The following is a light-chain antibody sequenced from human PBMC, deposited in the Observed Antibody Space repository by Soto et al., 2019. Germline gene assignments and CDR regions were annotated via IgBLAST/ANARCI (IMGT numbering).Light chain of an antibody. V-gene: IGKV3-11*01. CDR2: DTS. CDR1: RSVGIN. Sequence: VMTQSPATLSVSPGERATLSCRASRSVGINLAWYQQKPGQAPRLLIYDTSNRATGIPARFSGSGSGTDFTLTISSLEPEDFAVYYCQQRSNWPITFGQGTLLEIK. J-gene: IGKJ5*01. CDR3: QQRSNWPIT.